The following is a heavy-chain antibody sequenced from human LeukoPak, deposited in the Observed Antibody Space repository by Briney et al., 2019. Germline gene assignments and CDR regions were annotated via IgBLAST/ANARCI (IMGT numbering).Heavy chain of an antibody. CDR1: GLTFSSYS. Sequence: GGSLRLSCAASGLTFSSYSMNWVRQAPGKGLEWVSYISSSSSTIYYADSVKGRFTISRDNAKNSLYLQMNSLRAEDTAVYYCARARGVDYGDYPLAYWGQGTLVTVSS. D-gene: IGHD4-17*01. CDR2: ISSSSSTI. J-gene: IGHJ4*02. CDR3: ARARGVDYGDYPLAY. V-gene: IGHV3-48*04.